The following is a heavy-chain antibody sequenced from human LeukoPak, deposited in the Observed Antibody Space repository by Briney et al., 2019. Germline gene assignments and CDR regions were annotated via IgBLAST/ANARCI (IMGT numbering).Heavy chain of an antibody. Sequence: ASVKVSCKASGYTFTSYGISWVRQAPGQGLEWMGWISAYNGNTNYAQKLQGRVTMTTDTSTSTAYMELRSLRSYDTAVYYCARNYDFWSGSLPFDYWGQGTLVTVSS. CDR2: ISAYNGNT. CDR1: GYTFTSYG. CDR3: ARNYDFWSGSLPFDY. D-gene: IGHD3-3*01. J-gene: IGHJ4*02. V-gene: IGHV1-18*01.